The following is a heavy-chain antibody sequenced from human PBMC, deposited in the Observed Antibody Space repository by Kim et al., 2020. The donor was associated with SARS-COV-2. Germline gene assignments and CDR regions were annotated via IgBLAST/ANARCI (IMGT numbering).Heavy chain of an antibody. CDR1: GGSFSGYY. CDR3: ARGPVHYYYYGMDG. Sequence: SETLSLTCAVYGGSFSGYYWSWIRQPPGKGLEWIGEINHSGSTNYNPSLKSRVTISVDTSKNQFSLKLSSVTAADTAVYYCARGPVHYYYYGMDGWVQGT. CDR2: INHSGST. J-gene: IGHJ6*02. V-gene: IGHV4-34*01.